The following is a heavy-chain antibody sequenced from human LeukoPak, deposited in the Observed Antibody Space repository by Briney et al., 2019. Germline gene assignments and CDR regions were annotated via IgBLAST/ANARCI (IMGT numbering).Heavy chain of an antibody. CDR2: IHYNGST. CDR3: SRGYSYYYLDV. Sequence: SETLSLTCTVSGGSISSDSWNWIRQSPGKGLEWIGYIHYNGSTKYNPSLKSRVTISVDTFKNQFSLKLNSVTAADTAVYYCSRGYSYYYLDVWGKGTTVTVSS. CDR1: GGSISSDS. V-gene: IGHV4-59*01. D-gene: IGHD1-14*01. J-gene: IGHJ6*03.